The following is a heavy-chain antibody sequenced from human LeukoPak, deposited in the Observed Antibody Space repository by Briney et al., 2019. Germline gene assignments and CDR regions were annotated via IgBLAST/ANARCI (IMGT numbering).Heavy chain of an antibody. J-gene: IGHJ4*02. V-gene: IGHV4-39*01. CDR2: IYYSGST. Sequence: SETLSLTCTVSGGSISSSSYYWGWIRQPPGKGLEWIGSIYYSGSTYYNPSLKSRVTISVDTSKNQFSLKLSSVTAADTAVYYCASSGSMYSSSSGGFDYWGQGTLVTVSS. CDR1: GGSISSSSYY. D-gene: IGHD6-6*01. CDR3: ASSGSMYSSSSGGFDY.